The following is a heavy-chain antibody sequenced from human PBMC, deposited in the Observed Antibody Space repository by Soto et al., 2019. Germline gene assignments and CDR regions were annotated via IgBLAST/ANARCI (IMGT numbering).Heavy chain of an antibody. Sequence: AASVKVSCKASGYTFTGYYMHWVRQAPGQGLEWMGWINPNSGGTNYAQKFQGWVTLTRDPSISTAYMELSRLRSEDTAVYYCASDGGRYCSGGSCDVVYWGQGTLVTV. D-gene: IGHD2-15*01. CDR2: INPNSGGT. CDR1: GYTFTGYY. J-gene: IGHJ4*02. V-gene: IGHV1-2*04. CDR3: ASDGGRYCSGGSCDVVY.